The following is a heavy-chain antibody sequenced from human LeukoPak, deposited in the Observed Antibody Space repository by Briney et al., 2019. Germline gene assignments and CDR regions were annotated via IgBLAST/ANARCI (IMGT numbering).Heavy chain of an antibody. CDR2: MNPNSGKT. V-gene: IGHV1-8*02. CDR3: TRSVRRGSIDY. CDR1: GYTFTSYA. Sequence: ASVKVSCKASGYTFTSYAMNWVRQATGQGLEWMGWMNPNSGKTGYSQKFQGRVTMTRSTSISTAYMELSSLRSEDTAVYYCTRSVRRGSIDYWGPGTLVTVSS. D-gene: IGHD5-12*01. J-gene: IGHJ4*02.